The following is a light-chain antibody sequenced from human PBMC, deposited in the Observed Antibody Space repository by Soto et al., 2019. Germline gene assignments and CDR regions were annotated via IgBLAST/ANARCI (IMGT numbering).Light chain of an antibody. CDR1: QSISIY. J-gene: IGKJ1*01. CDR2: AAS. Sequence: IQMTPSPSSLSASVGVRVTITCRPSQSISIYLNWYQQKPGRSPKLLISAASSLQSGVPSRFSGSGSGTDFTLTISSLQPEDFATYYCQQSFSIPSWTFGQGTKVDIK. CDR3: QQSFSIPSWT. V-gene: IGKV1-39*01.